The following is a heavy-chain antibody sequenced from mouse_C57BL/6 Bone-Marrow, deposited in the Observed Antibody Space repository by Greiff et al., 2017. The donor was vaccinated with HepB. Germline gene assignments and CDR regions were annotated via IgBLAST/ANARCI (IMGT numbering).Heavy chain of an antibody. V-gene: IGHV1-64*01. J-gene: IGHJ4*01. CDR1: GYTFTSYW. D-gene: IGHD5-1*01. Sequence: VQLQQSGAELVKPGASVKLSCKASGYTFTSYWMHWVKQRPGQGLEWIGMIHPNSGSTNYNEKFKSKATLTVDKSSSTAYMQLSSLTSEDSAVYYCARNEYGGAMDYWGQGTSVTVSS. CDR2: IHPNSGST. CDR3: ARNEYGGAMDY.